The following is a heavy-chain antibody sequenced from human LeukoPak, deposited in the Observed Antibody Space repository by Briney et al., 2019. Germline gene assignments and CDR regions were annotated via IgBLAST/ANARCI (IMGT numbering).Heavy chain of an antibody. J-gene: IGHJ6*02. CDR2: INHKGNVN. V-gene: IGHV3-7*03. Sequence: GGPLRLSCAASGFTFSSYWMNWARQAPGKAREWVASINHKGNVNYYVDSVKGRFTISRDNAKNSLYLQMSNLRAEDPAVYFCARGGGLDVWGQGATVTVSS. CDR1: GFTFSSYW. D-gene: IGHD3-16*01. CDR3: ARGGGLDV.